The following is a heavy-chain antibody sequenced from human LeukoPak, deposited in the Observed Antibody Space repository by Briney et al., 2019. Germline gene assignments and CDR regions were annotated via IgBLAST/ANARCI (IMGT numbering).Heavy chain of an antibody. D-gene: IGHD1-26*01. J-gene: IGHJ4*02. Sequence: SETLSLTCAVYGGSFSGYYWSWIRQPPGKGLEWIGEINHSGSTNYNPSLKSRVTISVDTSKNQFSLKLSSVTAADTAVYYCARDRTSIVGATFDYWGQGTLVTVSS. CDR3: ARDRTSIVGATFDY. CDR1: GGSFSGYY. V-gene: IGHV4-34*01. CDR2: INHSGST.